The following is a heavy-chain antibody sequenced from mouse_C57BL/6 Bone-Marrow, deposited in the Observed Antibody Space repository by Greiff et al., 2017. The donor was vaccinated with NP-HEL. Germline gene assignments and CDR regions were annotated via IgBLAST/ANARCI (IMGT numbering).Heavy chain of an antibody. D-gene: IGHD3-3*01. V-gene: IGHV14-2*01. CDR1: GFNIKDYY. CDR2: IAPEDGET. J-gene: IGHJ4*01. Sequence: EVQLVESGAELVKPGASVKLSCTASGFNIKDYYMHWVKQRTEQGLEWIGRIAPEDGETKYAPKFQGKATITADTSSNTAYLQLSSLTSEDTAVYYCARSFGWPYYAMDYWGQGTSVTVSS. CDR3: ARSFGWPYYAMDY.